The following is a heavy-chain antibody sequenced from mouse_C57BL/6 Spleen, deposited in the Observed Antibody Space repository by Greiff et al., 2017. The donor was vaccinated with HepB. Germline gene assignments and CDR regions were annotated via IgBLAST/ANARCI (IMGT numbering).Heavy chain of an antibody. CDR3: TRAYSNYPYWYFDV. D-gene: IGHD2-5*01. J-gene: IGHJ1*03. V-gene: IGHV1-5*01. Sequence: EVQLQQSGTVLARPGASVKMSCKTSGYTFTSYWMHWVKQRPGQGLEWIGAIYPGNSDTSYNQKFKGKAKLTAVTSASTAYMELSSLTNEDSAVYYCTRAYSNYPYWYFDVWGTGTTVTVSS. CDR1: GYTFTSYW. CDR2: IYPGNSDT.